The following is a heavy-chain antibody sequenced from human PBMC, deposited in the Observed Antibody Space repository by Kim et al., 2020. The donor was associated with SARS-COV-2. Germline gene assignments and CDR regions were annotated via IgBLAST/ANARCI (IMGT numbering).Heavy chain of an antibody. J-gene: IGHJ5*02. CDR2: IIPIFGTA. D-gene: IGHD2-2*01. CDR3: ALRGGDCSSTSCYHWFDP. Sequence: SVKVSCKASGGTFSSYAISWVRQAPGQGLEWMGGIIPIFGTANYAQKFQGRVTITADESTSTAYMELSSLRSEDTAVYYCALRGGDCSSTSCYHWFDPWGQGTLVTVSS. CDR1: GGTFSSYA. V-gene: IGHV1-69*13.